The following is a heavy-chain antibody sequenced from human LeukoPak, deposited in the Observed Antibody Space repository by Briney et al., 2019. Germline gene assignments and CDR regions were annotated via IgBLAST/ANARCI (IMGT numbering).Heavy chain of an antibody. CDR3: AKDIQLST. CDR2: IGTIGYST. J-gene: IGHJ3*01. CDR1: GFSFSSAA. D-gene: IGHD5-24*01. Sequence: GGSLRLSCAASGFSFSSAAMTWVRQAPGKGLELVSLIGTIGYSTYYADSVKGRFTISRDNSKNTLSLQMNSLRVEDTAIYYCAKDIQLSTWGLGTMVTVSS. V-gene: IGHV3-23*01.